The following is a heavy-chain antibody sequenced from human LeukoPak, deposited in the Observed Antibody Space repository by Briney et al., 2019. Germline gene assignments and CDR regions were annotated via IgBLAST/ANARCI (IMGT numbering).Heavy chain of an antibody. CDR3: ASTPLGYYGSGSYLGYFDY. J-gene: IGHJ4*02. CDR1: GYTFTGYY. V-gene: IGHV1-2*06. CDR2: INPNSGGT. D-gene: IGHD3-10*01. Sequence: ASVKVSCKASGYTFTGYYMHWVRQAPRQGLEWMGRINPNSGGTNYAQKFQGRVTMTRDTSISTAYMELSRLRSDDTAVYYCASTPLGYYGSGSYLGYFDYWGQGTLVTVSS.